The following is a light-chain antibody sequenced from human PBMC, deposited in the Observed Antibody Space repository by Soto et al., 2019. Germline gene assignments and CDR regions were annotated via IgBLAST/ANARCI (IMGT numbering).Light chain of an antibody. V-gene: IGLV1-44*01. CDR3: GAWDDTLNVLV. CDR2: SNN. J-gene: IGLJ2*01. CDR1: SSNIGSKS. Sequence: QAVVTQPPSVSGTPGQTVTISCSGSSSNIGSKSVQWYQQPPETAPKLLIYSNNQRPSGVPDRFSGSKSGTSASLAISGLQSEDEAHYYCGAWDDTLNVLVFGGGTKLTVL.